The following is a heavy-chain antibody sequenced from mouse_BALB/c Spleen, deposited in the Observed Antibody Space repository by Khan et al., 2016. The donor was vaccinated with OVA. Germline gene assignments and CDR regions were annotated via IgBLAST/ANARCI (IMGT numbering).Heavy chain of an antibody. D-gene: IGHD3-3*01. CDR1: GYSITSDYA. CDR3: AGGRAY. J-gene: IGHJ3*01. V-gene: IGHV3-2*02. CDR2: IHYRGST. Sequence: VQLKQTGPGLVKPSQSLSLTCTVTGYSITSDYAWNWIRQLPGNKLEWMGYIHYRGSTSYITSRKSRISIARDTSKNQFFLHLNSVNSEGKATYFCAGGRAYWGRATRFTFSA.